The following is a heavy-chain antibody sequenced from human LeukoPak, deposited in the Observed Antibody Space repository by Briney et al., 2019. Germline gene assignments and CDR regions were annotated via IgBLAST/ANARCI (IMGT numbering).Heavy chain of an antibody. J-gene: IGHJ4*02. Sequence: SETLSLTCAVYGGSFSSYYWGWIRQPPEKGLQWIGSIHYGGSAYYNPSLKSRITISVDTSKNQFSLKLSSVTATDTAVYYCARLTFYYDGSGYYFDYWGQGTLVTVSS. CDR2: IHYGGSA. V-gene: IGHV4-39*01. CDR3: ARLTFYYDGSGYYFDY. CDR1: GGSFSSYY. D-gene: IGHD3-22*01.